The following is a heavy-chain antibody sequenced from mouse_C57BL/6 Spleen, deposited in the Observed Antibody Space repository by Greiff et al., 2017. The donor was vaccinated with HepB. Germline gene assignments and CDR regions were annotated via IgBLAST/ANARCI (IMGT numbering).Heavy chain of an antibody. CDR2: IDPETGGT. V-gene: IGHV1-15*01. CDR3: TRDDFYGSSYPWFAY. J-gene: IGHJ3*01. Sequence: QVTLKVCGAELVRPGASVTLSCKASGYTFTDYEMHWVKQTPVHGLEWIGAIDPETGGTAYNQKFKGKAILTADKSSSTAYMELRSLTSEDSAVYYCTRDDFYGSSYPWFAYWGQGTLVTVSA. CDR1: GYTFTDYE. D-gene: IGHD1-1*01.